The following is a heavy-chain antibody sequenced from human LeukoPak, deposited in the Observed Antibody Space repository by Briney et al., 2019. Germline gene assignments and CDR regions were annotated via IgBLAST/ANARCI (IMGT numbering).Heavy chain of an antibody. Sequence: GGSLRLSCAGSGFTFSNAWINWVRQPPEKGLEWVGRIKSKPDGETTDYAAPVKGRFTISRDDSKNTLYLQMNSLKTEDTAVYYCTTRGGSFSIFDYRGQGTLVTVSS. J-gene: IGHJ4*02. CDR1: GFTFSNAW. CDR2: IKSKPDGETT. D-gene: IGHD1-26*01. V-gene: IGHV3-15*01. CDR3: TTRGGSFSIFDY.